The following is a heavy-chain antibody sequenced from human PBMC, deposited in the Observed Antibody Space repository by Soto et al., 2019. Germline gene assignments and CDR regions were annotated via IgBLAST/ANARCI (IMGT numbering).Heavy chain of an antibody. J-gene: IGHJ3*02. Sequence: GESLKISCQVSGYRFTDYWIGWVRQIPGKGLEWMGIFYPDDSDSRYNPSFQGHVTFSADKSITTAYLQWSSLKASDTAMYYCARRGTAAGDAFVFGIWGQGTMVTVSS. V-gene: IGHV5-51*01. CDR2: FYPDDSDS. D-gene: IGHD6-13*01. CDR1: GYRFTDYW. CDR3: ARRGTAAGDAFVFGI.